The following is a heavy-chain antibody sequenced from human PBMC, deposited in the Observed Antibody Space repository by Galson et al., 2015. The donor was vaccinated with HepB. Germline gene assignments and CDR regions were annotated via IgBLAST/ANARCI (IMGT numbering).Heavy chain of an antibody. V-gene: IGHV4-31*03. J-gene: IGHJ4*02. Sequence: LSLTCTVSGGSISSGGYYWSWIRQHPGKGLEWIGYIYYSGSTYYNPSLKSRVTISVDTSKNQFSLKLSSVTAADTAVYYCARGKACSGGSCLDRWGQGTLVTVSS. CDR3: ARGKACSGGSCLDR. CDR1: GGSISSGGYY. CDR2: IYYSGST. D-gene: IGHD2-15*01.